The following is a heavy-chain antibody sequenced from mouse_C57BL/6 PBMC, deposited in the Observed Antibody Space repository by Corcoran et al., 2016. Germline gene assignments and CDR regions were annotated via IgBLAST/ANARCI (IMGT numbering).Heavy chain of an antibody. Sequence: EVQLQQSGPELVKPGASVKISCKASGYTFTDYYMNWVKQSHGKSLEWIGDINPNNGGTSYNQKFKGKATLTVDKSSSTAYMELRSLTSEDSAVYYCARPSFDYGSSHWYFDVWGTGTTVTVSS. CDR2: INPNNGGT. CDR3: ARPSFDYGSSHWYFDV. CDR1: GYTFTDYY. D-gene: IGHD1-1*01. V-gene: IGHV1-26*01. J-gene: IGHJ1*03.